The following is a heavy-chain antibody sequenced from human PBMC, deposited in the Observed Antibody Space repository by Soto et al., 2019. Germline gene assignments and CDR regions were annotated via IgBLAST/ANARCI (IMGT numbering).Heavy chain of an antibody. V-gene: IGHV4-39*01. CDR3: ASPVGAAAGRDYYCYGMDV. CDR1: GGSISSSSYY. CDR2: IYYSGST. Sequence: QMQLQESGPGLVKPSETLSLTCTVSGGSISSSSYYWGWIRQPPGKGLEWIGSIYYSGSTYYNPYIKIRFSISVDTSNNQFSLKLSSVTAAETAVYYCASPVGAAAGRDYYCYGMDVWGQGTTVTVSS. J-gene: IGHJ6*02. D-gene: IGHD6-13*01.